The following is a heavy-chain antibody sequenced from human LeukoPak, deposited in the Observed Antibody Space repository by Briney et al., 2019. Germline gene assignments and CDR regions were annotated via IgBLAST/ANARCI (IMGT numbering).Heavy chain of an antibody. CDR2: IIPIFGTA. V-gene: IGHV1-69*13. J-gene: IGHJ4*02. D-gene: IGHD7-27*01. CDR3: AIQSTGDRGYYFDY. Sequence: SVKVSCKASGGTFGSYAISWVRQAPGQGLEWMGGIIPIFGTANYAQKFQGRVTITADESTSTAYMELSSLRSEDTAVYYCAIQSTGDRGYYFDYWGQGTLVTVSS. CDR1: GGTFGSYA.